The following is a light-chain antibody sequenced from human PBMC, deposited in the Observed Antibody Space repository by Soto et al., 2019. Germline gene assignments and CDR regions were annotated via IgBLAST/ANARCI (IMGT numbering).Light chain of an antibody. V-gene: IGLV1-44*01. J-gene: IGLJ2*01. Sequence: HSVVTQPPSASGTPGQRVTISCSGSSSNVGSNTVDWYQLLPGTAPKLLIYHNNQRPSGVPDRLSGSKSGTSASLAISGLQSEDEADYYCAVWDDTLKAVVFGGGTQLTVL. CDR2: HNN. CDR3: AVWDDTLKAVV. CDR1: SSNVGSNT.